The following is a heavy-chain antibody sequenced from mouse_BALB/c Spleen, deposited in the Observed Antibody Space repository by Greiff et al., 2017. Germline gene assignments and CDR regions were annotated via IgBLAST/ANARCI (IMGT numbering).Heavy chain of an antibody. CDR3: ARFGYDEEGFDY. V-gene: IGHV3-2*02. Sequence: EVKLQESGPGLVKPSQSLSLTCTVTGYSITSDYAWNWIRQFPGNKLEWMGYISYSGSTSYNPFLKSRISITRDTSKNQFFLQLNSVTTEDTATYYCARFGYDEEGFDYWGQGTTLTVSS. CDR2: ISYSGST. CDR1: GYSITSDYA. J-gene: IGHJ2*01. D-gene: IGHD2-2*01.